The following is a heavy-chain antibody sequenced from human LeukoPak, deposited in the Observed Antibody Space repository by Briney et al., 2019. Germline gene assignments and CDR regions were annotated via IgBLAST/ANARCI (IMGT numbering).Heavy chain of an antibody. CDR1: GFTFSTYS. V-gene: IGHV3-48*01. CDR2: ISGSSSTI. CDR3: ARTDGFDP. Sequence: GGSLRLSCAASGFTFSTYSMNWVRQAPGKGLEWVSYISGSSSTIYYADSVKGRFTISRDNAKNSLCLQMNSLRVEDTAVYYCARTDGFDPWGQGTLVTVSS. J-gene: IGHJ5*02.